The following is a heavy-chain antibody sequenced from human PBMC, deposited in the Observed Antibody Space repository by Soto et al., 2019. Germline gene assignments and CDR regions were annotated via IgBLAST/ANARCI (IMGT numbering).Heavy chain of an antibody. V-gene: IGHV3-53*01. CDR1: GFTVTNKY. Sequence: EVQLVESGGGLIQPGGSLRLSCAASGFTVTNKYMTWVRQAPGKGLEWVSLIYSGGATSYADSVKGRFTIARDNSKAILYLQMNSLRAEDTAVYYCARVDYGDDGWYFDLWGRGTLVTVSS. CDR3: ARVDYGDDGWYFDL. D-gene: IGHD4-17*01. CDR2: IYSGGAT. J-gene: IGHJ2*01.